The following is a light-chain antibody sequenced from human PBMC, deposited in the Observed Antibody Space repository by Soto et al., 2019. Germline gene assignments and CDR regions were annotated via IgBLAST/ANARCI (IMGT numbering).Light chain of an antibody. CDR1: QSLVYSNGNTY. V-gene: IGKV2-30*01. J-gene: IGKJ2*01. CDR3: MQGTHWPPYT. CDR2: KVS. Sequence: DVVMTQSPLSLPVTLGQPASISCRSSQSLVYSNGNTYLSWFQQRPGQSPRRLIYKVSNRDSGVPDRFSGSGSATDFTLKISRVEAEDVGVYYCMQGTHWPPYTFGQGTKLEIK.